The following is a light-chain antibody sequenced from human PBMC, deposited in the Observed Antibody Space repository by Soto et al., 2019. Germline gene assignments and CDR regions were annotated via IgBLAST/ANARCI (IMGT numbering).Light chain of an antibody. CDR2: GAS. CDR3: QQSYSSPLT. J-gene: IGKJ4*01. CDR1: QNILSNSNNKNY. V-gene: IGKV4-1*01. Sequence: DIVMTQSPDSLAVSLGERATINCKSSQNILSNSNNKNYLNWYQQKPGQPPKLLIYGASNRESGVPDRFSGSGSGTDFTLTISSLQAEDVAVYYCQQSYSSPLTFGGGTKVEI.